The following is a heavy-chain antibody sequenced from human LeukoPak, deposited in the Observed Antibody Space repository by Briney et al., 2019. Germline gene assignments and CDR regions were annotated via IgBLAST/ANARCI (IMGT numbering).Heavy chain of an antibody. J-gene: IGHJ6*03. CDR3: SSGSPYYYYYMDV. Sequence: PVVSLRLYSAASGFTFSSFWMHWVRQAPGMGLVWVSRINSDGSSTSYADSVKGRFTISRDNAKNTLYLQMNSLRAEDTAVYYCSSGSPYYYYYMDVWGKGTTVTVSS. V-gene: IGHV3-74*01. CDR2: INSDGSST. D-gene: IGHD3-10*01. CDR1: GFTFSSFW.